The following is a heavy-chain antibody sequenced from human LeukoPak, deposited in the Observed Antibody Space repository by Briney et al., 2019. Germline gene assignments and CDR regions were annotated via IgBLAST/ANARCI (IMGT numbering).Heavy chain of an antibody. CDR3: ARNPGPGTLDN. Sequence: GGSLRLSCAASGXTFNDYYVSWIRQAPGKGLEWVSFISSSGGHTNYADSVKGRFTISRDNAKNSLYLQMNSLRAEDTAVYHCARNPGPGTLDNWGQGTLVTVSS. D-gene: IGHD6-13*01. CDR1: GXTFNDYY. V-gene: IGHV3-11*06. J-gene: IGHJ4*02. CDR2: ISSSGGHT.